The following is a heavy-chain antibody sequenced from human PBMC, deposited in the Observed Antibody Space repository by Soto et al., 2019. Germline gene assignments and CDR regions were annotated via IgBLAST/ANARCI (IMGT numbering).Heavy chain of an antibody. D-gene: IGHD4-17*01. J-gene: IGHJ4*02. CDR2: IYYSGST. Sequence: TSETLSLTCTFSGGSISSSSYCWGWIRQPPGKGLEWIGSIYYSGSTYYNPSLKSRVTISVDTSKNRFSLKLSSVTAADTAVYYCARHRGPYGDYDYWGQGTLVTVSS. CDR1: GGSISSSSYC. CDR3: ARHRGPYGDYDY. V-gene: IGHV4-39*01.